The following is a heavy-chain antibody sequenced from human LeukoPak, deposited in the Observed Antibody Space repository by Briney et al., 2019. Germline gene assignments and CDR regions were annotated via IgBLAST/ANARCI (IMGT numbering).Heavy chain of an antibody. CDR2: IYYSGST. J-gene: IGHJ3*02. CDR3: ASVEDMVRGAHRDYAFDI. Sequence: SETLSLTCTVSGGSISSSSYYWGWIRQPPGKGLEWIGSIYYSGSTYYNPSLKSRVTIFVDTSKNQFSLKLSSVTAADTAVYYCASVEDMVRGAHRDYAFDIWGQGTMVTVSS. D-gene: IGHD3-10*01. CDR1: GGSISSSSYY. V-gene: IGHV4-39*01.